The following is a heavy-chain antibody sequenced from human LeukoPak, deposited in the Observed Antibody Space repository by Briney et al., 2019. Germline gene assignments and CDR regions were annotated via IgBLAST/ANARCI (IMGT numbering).Heavy chain of an antibody. Sequence: GGSLRLSCAASGFTFRSYAMRWVRQAPGKGVEGVWAISGRGGSTHYADSVKGRFTISRDNSKNTMYLQMTSLRAEDTAVYCYAKDEGDCGGDCYTPDYYYYYGMDVWGQGTTVTVSS. J-gene: IGHJ6*02. CDR1: GFTFRSYA. V-gene: IGHV3-23*01. D-gene: IGHD2-21*02. CDR2: ISGRGGST. CDR3: AKDEGDCGGDCYTPDYYYYYGMDV.